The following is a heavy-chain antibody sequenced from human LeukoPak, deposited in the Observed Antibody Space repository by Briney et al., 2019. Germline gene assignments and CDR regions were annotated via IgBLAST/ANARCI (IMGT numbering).Heavy chain of an antibody. J-gene: IGHJ6*03. CDR3: ASQGRKYQLLHYYYMDV. CDR2: INHSGST. Sequence: SETLSLTCTVSGGSISSGDYYWSWIRQPPGKGLEWIGEINHSGSTNYNPSLKSRVTISVDTSKNQFSLKLSSVTAADTAVYYCASQGRKYQLLHYYYMDVWGKGTTVTVSS. CDR1: GGSISSGDYY. D-gene: IGHD2-2*01. V-gene: IGHV4-39*07.